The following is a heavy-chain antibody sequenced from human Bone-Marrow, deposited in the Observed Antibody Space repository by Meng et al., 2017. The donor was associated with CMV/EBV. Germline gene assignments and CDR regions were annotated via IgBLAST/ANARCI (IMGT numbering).Heavy chain of an antibody. D-gene: IGHD3-3*01. J-gene: IGHJ6*02. CDR3: ARVERGTIFGVADPDANYGMDV. CDR2: TRNKANSYTT. V-gene: IGHV3-72*01. Sequence: SLKISCAASGFTFSDHYMDWVRQAPGKGLEWVGRTRNKANSYTTEYAASVKGRFTISRDDSKNSLYLQMNSLKTEDTAVYYCARVERGTIFGVADPDANYGMDVWGQGTTVTVSS. CDR1: GFTFSDHY.